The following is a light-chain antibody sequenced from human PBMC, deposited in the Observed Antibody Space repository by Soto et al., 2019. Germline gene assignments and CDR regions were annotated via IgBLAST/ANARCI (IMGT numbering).Light chain of an antibody. CDR1: QSIRRS. V-gene: IGKV1-39*01. Sequence: IRMTQSPSSLSASVADRVTITCRASQSIRRSLNWYQQKPGKAPNLLIYAASSLQTGVPSRFTGSGSGTDFTLTISNLQPEDFAVYYCQQTYSSPRTFGQGTKVDIK. J-gene: IGKJ1*01. CDR3: QQTYSSPRT. CDR2: AAS.